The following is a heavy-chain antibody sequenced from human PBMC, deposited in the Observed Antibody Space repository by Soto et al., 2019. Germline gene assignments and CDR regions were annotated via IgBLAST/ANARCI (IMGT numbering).Heavy chain of an antibody. Sequence: ASVKVSCKASGYTFTSYYIHWVRQAPGQGLEWMGIINPSGGSTSYAQKFQGRVTMTRDTSTSTVYMELSSLRSEDTAVYYCARDFTGHNWFDPWGQGTLVTVSS. CDR1: GYTFTSYY. J-gene: IGHJ5*02. CDR2: INPSGGST. V-gene: IGHV1-46*03. CDR3: ARDFTGHNWFDP.